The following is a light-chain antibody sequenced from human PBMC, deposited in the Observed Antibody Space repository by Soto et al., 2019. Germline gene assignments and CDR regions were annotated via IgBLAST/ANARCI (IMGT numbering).Light chain of an antibody. J-gene: IGLJ2*01. V-gene: IGLV2-14*03. CDR2: DVN. CDR1: SSDIGAYNF. CDR3: TSWTTSTTMK. Sequence: QSALTQPASVSGSPGQSITISCTGTSSDIGAYNFVSWYQQHPGKAPKLMLYDVNIRPSGVSNRFSGSKSGNTASLTISGLQAEDEADYYCTSWTTSTTMKFGGGTMVTVL.